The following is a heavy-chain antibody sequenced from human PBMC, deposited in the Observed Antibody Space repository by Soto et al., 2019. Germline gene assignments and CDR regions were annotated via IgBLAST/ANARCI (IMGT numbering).Heavy chain of an antibody. Sequence: SLRLSWTASLFTFSSYARHWVLQYPGKGLEWVAVISYDGSNKYYADSVKGRFTISRDNSKNTLYLQMNSLRAEDTAVYYCARAYQSITIFGVATWGQGTLVTVSS. D-gene: IGHD3-3*01. V-gene: IGHV3-30-3*01. CDR3: ARAYQSITIFGVAT. CDR2: ISYDGSNK. J-gene: IGHJ5*02. CDR1: LFTFSSYA.